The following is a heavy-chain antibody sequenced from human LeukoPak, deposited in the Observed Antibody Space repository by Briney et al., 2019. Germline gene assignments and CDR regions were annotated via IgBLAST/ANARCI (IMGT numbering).Heavy chain of an antibody. CDR3: ARNYYGSGSYDTFSSYYGMDV. J-gene: IGHJ6*04. CDR1: GGTYSSYA. Sequence: ASVKVSCKASGGTYSSYAISWVRQAPGQGLEWMGGNIPIFGTANYAQKFQGRVTITADESTSTAYMEMSRLRSEDTAVYYCARNYYGSGSYDTFSSYYGMDVWGKGTTVTVSS. V-gene: IGHV1-69*13. CDR2: NIPIFGTA. D-gene: IGHD3-10*01.